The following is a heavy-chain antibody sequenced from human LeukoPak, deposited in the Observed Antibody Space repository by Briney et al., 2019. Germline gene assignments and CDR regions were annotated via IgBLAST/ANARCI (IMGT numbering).Heavy chain of an antibody. J-gene: IGHJ4*02. V-gene: IGHV4-61*08. D-gene: IGHD2-15*01. CDR3: ARGGMVAAPPDY. CDR1: GGSISSGGYS. Sequence: SETLSLTCAVSGGSISSGGYSWSWIRQPPGKGLEWIGYIYYSGSTNYNPSLKSRVTISVDTSKNQFSLKLSSVTAADTAVYYCARGGMVAAPPDYWGQGTLVTVSS. CDR2: IYYSGST.